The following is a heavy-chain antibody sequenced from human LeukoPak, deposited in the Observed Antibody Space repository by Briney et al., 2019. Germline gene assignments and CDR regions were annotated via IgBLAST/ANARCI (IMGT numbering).Heavy chain of an antibody. Sequence: ASVKVACKVSGYTLTELSMHWVRQAPGKGLEWMGGFDPEDGETIYAQKFEGRVTMTEDTSTDTAYMALSSVRSEDTAVYYCARVDGSPDYWGQGTLVTVSS. D-gene: IGHD5-24*01. CDR2: FDPEDGET. CDR1: GYTLTELS. V-gene: IGHV1-24*01. J-gene: IGHJ4*02. CDR3: ARVDGSPDY.